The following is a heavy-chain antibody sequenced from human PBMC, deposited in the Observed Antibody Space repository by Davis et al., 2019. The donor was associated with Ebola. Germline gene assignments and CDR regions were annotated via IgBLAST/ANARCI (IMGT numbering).Heavy chain of an antibody. CDR3: ARADQGSFWSGYRGYYFDY. Sequence: ASVKVSCKASGYTFTSYYMHWVRQAPGQGLEWMGIINPSGGSTSYAQKFQGRVTMTRDTSTSTVYMELSSLRSEDTAVYYCARADQGSFWSGYRGYYFDYWGQGTLVTVSS. V-gene: IGHV1-46*01. CDR2: INPSGGST. CDR1: GYTFTSYY. D-gene: IGHD3-3*01. J-gene: IGHJ4*02.